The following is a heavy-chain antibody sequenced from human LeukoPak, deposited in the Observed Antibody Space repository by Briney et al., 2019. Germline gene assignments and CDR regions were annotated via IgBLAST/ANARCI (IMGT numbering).Heavy chain of an antibody. CDR2: IYYTGNT. J-gene: IGHJ4*02. CDR3: TREFTSTSGD. Sequence: SETLSLTCTVSGDSVSSPSHHWAWIRQPPGKGLEWIASIYYTGNTYYNPSLKSRLSIAIDAEKNSFSLKLSSVTAADTAVYFCTREFTSTSGDWGQGTLVTVSS. CDR1: GDSVSSPSHH. D-gene: IGHD1-1*01. V-gene: IGHV4-39*02.